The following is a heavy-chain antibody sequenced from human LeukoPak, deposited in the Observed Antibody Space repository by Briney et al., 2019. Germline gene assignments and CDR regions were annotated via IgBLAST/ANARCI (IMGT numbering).Heavy chain of an antibody. CDR1: GFTFSNYW. V-gene: IGHV3-74*01. CDR3: GLSMVRALSPDY. D-gene: IGHD3-10*01. J-gene: IGHJ4*02. CDR2: INSDGSST. Sequence: GGSLGLSCAGSGFTFSNYWMHWVRQAPGKGLVWVSGINSDGSSTNYADSVKGRFTISRDNAKNTLYLQMDSLRDEDTAVYYCGLSMVRALSPDYWGQGTLVTVSS.